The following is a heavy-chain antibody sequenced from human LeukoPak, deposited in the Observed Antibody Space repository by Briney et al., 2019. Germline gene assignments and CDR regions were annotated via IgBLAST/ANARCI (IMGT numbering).Heavy chain of an antibody. V-gene: IGHV4-39*07. J-gene: IGHJ4*02. CDR2: IYHSGST. CDR3: ARSGYSYALDY. CDR1: GGSISSSSYY. Sequence: PSETLSLTCTVSGGSISSSSYYWGWIRQPPGKGLEWIGSIYHSGSTNYNPSLKSRVTISVDTSKNQFSLKLSSVTAADTAVYYCARSGYSYALDYWGQGTLVTVSS. D-gene: IGHD5-18*01.